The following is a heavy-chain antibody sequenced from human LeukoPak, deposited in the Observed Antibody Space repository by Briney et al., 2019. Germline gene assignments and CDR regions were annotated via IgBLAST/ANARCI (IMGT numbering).Heavy chain of an antibody. D-gene: IGHD6-6*01. CDR3: ARDQYSSSSVSDAFDI. Sequence: GGSLRLSCAASGFTFSSYSMNWVRQAPGKGLEWVSYISSSSSTIYYADSVKGRFTISRDNAKNSLYLQMNSLRAEDTAVYYCARDQYSSSSVSDAFDIWGQGTMVTVSS. J-gene: IGHJ3*02. V-gene: IGHV3-48*01. CDR1: GFTFSSYS. CDR2: ISSSSSTI.